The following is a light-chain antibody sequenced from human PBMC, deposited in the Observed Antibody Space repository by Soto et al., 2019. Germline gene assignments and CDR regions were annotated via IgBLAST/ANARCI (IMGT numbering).Light chain of an antibody. CDR2: EVS. CDR1: SSDVGGYNY. V-gene: IGLV2-14*01. Sequence: QSALTQPASVSGSPGQSITISCTGTSSDVGGYNYVSWYQQHPGKAPKLIIYEVSDRPSGVSNRFSGSKSGNTASLTISGLQAEDEADYYCSSYTGSSTVVFGGGTKLT. J-gene: IGLJ2*01. CDR3: SSYTGSSTVV.